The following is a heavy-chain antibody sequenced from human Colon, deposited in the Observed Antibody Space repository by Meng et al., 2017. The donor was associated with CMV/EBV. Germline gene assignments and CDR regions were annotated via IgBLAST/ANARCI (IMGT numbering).Heavy chain of an antibody. J-gene: IGHJ4*02. CDR1: GGSVTSGSYY. CDR3: AREASGWSTGIDY. V-gene: IGHV4-61*01. Sequence: SETLSLTCSVSGGSVTSGSYYWTWIRQPPGKGLEWIGYISYSGNTNYNPSLKSRLTIEVDTSRNQFSLKLTSVSAADTAIYYCAREASGWSTGIDYWGQGTLVTVSS. D-gene: IGHD6-19*01. CDR2: ISYSGNT.